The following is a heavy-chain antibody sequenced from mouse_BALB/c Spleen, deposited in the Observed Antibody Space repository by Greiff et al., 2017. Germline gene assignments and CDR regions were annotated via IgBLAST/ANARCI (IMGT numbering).Heavy chain of an antibody. CDR1: GYTFSSYW. CDR3: ARRGGYYEAMDY. Sequence: QVQLQQSGAELMKPGASVKISCKATGYTFSSYWIEWVKQRPGHGLEWIGEILPGSGSTNYNEKFKGKATFTADTSSNTAYMQLSSLTSEDSAVYYCARRGGYYEAMDYWGQGTSVTVSS. V-gene: IGHV1-9*01. CDR2: ILPGSGST. D-gene: IGHD2-3*01. J-gene: IGHJ4*01.